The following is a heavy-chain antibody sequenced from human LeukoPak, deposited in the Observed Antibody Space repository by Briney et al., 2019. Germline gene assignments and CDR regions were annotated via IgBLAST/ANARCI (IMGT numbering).Heavy chain of an antibody. D-gene: IGHD3-3*01. CDR3: AKDLDFRFLEWLQGGYLYYGMDV. CDR1: GFTFSSYG. CDR2: ISYDGSNK. V-gene: IGHV3-30*18. Sequence: PGGSLRLSCAASGFTFSSYGMHWVRQAPGKGLEWVAVISYDGSNKYYADSVKGRFTISRDNSKNTLYLQMNSLRAEDTAVYYCAKDLDFRFLEWLQGGYLYYGMDVWGQGTTVTVSS. J-gene: IGHJ6*02.